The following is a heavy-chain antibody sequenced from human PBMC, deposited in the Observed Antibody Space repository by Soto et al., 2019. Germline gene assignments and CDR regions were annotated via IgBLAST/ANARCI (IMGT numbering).Heavy chain of an antibody. CDR1: GFTFSSYG. V-gene: IGHV3-30*18. Sequence: QVQLVESGGGVVQPGRSLRLSCAASGFTFSSYGMHWVRQAPGKGLEWVAVISYDGSNKYYADSVKGRFTISRDNSKNTLYLQMNSLRAEDTAVYYCAKDGDPGLYYYYAMDVWGQGTTVTVSS. CDR3: AKDGDPGLYYYYAMDV. J-gene: IGHJ6*02. CDR2: ISYDGSNK. D-gene: IGHD3-10*01.